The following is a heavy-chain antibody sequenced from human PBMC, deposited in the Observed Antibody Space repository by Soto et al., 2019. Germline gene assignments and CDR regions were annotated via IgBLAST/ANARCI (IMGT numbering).Heavy chain of an antibody. CDR2: INAANGHT. J-gene: IGHJ4*02. Sequence: QVQLVQSGAEVKKPGDSVRISCKASGYSLPTHTIHWVRQAPGHRLEWMGWINAANGHTKYSQNFQNRVTISSDTSASTVYMKLTGLTSDDTAIYYCARANWNYDWGPNDYWGQGTLVTVSS. CDR3: ARANWNYDWGPNDY. D-gene: IGHD1-7*01. V-gene: IGHV1-3*01. CDR1: GYSLPTHT.